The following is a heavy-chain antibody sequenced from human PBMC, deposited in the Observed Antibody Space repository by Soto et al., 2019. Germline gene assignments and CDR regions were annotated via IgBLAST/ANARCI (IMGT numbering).Heavy chain of an antibody. CDR2: ISAYNGNT. D-gene: IGHD5-18*01. CDR1: GYTFTSFG. V-gene: IGHV1-18*01. J-gene: IGHJ6*02. CDR3: ARLTDSSAVTSDYRYYGMDV. Sequence: QLQLVQAGAEVKKPGASVKVSCKASGYTFTSFGISWVRQAPGQGLEWMGWISAYNGNTNYAQKLQGRVTMTTDTSTSTTYMELRSLRSDDTAVYYCARLTDSSAVTSDYRYYGMDVWGQGTTVTVSS.